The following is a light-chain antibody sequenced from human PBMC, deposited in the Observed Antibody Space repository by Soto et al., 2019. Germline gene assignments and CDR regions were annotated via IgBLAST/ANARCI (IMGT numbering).Light chain of an antibody. CDR2: GAS. V-gene: IGKV3-15*01. Sequence: EIVMTQSPATLSVSPGERATLSCRASQSVSSNLAWYQQKPGQAPRLLIYGASTRATGIPARFSGSGSGTDCTLTISSLQSKAFAVYYCQQYNNWPPWTFGQGTKVEIK. CDR1: QSVSSN. CDR3: QQYNNWPPWT. J-gene: IGKJ1*01.